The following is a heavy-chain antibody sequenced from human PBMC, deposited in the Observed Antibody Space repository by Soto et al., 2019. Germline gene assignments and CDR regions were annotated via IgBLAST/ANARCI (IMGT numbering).Heavy chain of an antibody. J-gene: IGHJ4*02. Sequence: QVQLVESGGGLVKPGGSLRLSCAASGFAFGDYYMSWIRQAPGKGLEWISYISGTGTTIYYTDSVKGRFTTSRDNAKSSLYLQMSSRRAEDAAVYYCARASGVINYWGQGALVTVTS. CDR2: ISGTGTTI. D-gene: IGHD1-26*01. V-gene: IGHV3-11*01. CDR3: ARASGVINY. CDR1: GFAFGDYY.